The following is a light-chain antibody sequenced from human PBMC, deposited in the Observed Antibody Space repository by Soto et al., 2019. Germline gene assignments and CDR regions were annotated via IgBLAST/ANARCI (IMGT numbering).Light chain of an antibody. CDR1: QRINTY. CDR2: AAS. V-gene: IGKV1-39*01. Sequence: DLQMTQSPSTLSAGVGDRVTITCRASQRINTYFNWYQQKPGKAPTLLIYAASNLQSGVPSRFSGCGSGTYFTLSVNPLQPDDFATDFGQQCYTSPRTFGQGTKVEIK. CDR3: QQCYTSPRT. J-gene: IGKJ1*01.